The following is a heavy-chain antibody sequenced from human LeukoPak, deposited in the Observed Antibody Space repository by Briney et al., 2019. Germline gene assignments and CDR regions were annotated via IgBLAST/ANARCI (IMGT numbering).Heavy chain of an antibody. J-gene: IGHJ3*01. CDR2: ISSKSRYI. Sequence: GGSLRLSCVVSGFTLSTYSINWVRQAPGKGLEWVSSISSKSRYIYYADSVKGRFTISRDNAKNSLYLQMNSLRAEDTAVYYCARDWPSQSWGQGTMVTVSS. CDR3: ARDWPSQS. V-gene: IGHV3-21*01. D-gene: IGHD6-6*01. CDR1: GFTLSTYS.